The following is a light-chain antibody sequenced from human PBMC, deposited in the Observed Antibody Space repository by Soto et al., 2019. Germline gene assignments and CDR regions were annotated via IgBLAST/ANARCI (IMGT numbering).Light chain of an antibody. CDR1: QSIXSSY. CDR3: QQYDTSPGT. Sequence: IALTQSAGTLSLSPGERATLSCRASQSIXSSYLAWYQQKPGQAPRLLXYGASSRNTGIQDRSSGSGSWTDFTLTISGLEPEDLAVYYCQQYDTSPGTFGQGTKVDI. J-gene: IGKJ1*01. V-gene: IGKV3-20*01. CDR2: GAS.